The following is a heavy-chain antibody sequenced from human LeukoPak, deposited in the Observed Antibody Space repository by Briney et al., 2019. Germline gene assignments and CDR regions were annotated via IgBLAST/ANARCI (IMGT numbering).Heavy chain of an antibody. CDR3: AKADGDFWSGYPEN. CDR1: GFTFDDYA. Sequence: AGGSLRLSCAASGFTFDDYAMHWVRQAPGKGLEWVSGISWNSGSIGYADSVKGRFTISRDNAKNSLYLQMNSLRAEDMALYYCAKADGDFWSGYPENWGQGTLVTVSS. D-gene: IGHD3-3*01. V-gene: IGHV3-9*03. CDR2: ISWNSGSI. J-gene: IGHJ4*02.